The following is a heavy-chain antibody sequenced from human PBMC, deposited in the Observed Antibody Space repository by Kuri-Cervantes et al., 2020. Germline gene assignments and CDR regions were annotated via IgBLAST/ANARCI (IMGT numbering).Heavy chain of an antibody. CDR3: ARGSSTSSGQGYFQH. CDR1: GFTFSSYS. J-gene: IGHJ1*01. V-gene: IGHV3-21*03. Sequence: GESLKISCAASGFTFSSYSMNWVRQAPGKGLEWVSSISSSSSYIYYADSVKGRFTISRDNAKNSLYLQMNSLRAEDTAVYYCARGSSTSSGQGYFQHWGQGTLVTVSS. D-gene: IGHD6-6*01. CDR2: ISSSSSYI.